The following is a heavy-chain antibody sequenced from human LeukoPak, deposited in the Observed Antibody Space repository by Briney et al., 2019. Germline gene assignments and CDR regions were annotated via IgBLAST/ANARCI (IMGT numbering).Heavy chain of an antibody. CDR3: ARSGGYSSSWSL. Sequence: SETLSLICTVSGGSISTYYWNWIRRPPGKGLEWIGYIYYTGSTNYSPSLKSRVTISLDTSKNLFSLKLSSVAAADTAVYYCARSGGYSSSWSLWGQGTLVTVSS. CDR2: IYYTGST. V-gene: IGHV4-59*01. D-gene: IGHD6-13*01. J-gene: IGHJ4*02. CDR1: GGSISTYY.